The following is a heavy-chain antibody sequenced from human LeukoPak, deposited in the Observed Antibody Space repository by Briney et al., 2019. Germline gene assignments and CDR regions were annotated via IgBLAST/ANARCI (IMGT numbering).Heavy chain of an antibody. D-gene: IGHD1-26*01. Sequence: ASVKVSCKASGYTFTNYYMNWVRQAPGQGLEWMGIINPSGGSTSYAQKFQGRVTVTRDTSTSTVYMELSSLRSEDTAVYYCAADHGGSYFPTRFDYWGQGTLVTVSS. V-gene: IGHV1-46*01. CDR2: INPSGGST. CDR3: AADHGGSYFPTRFDY. J-gene: IGHJ4*02. CDR1: GYTFTNYY.